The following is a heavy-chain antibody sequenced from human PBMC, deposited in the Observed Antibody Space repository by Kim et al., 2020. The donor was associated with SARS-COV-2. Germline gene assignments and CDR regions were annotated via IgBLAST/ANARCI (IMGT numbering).Heavy chain of an antibody. D-gene: IGHD4-4*01. CDR3: AREYSNYAFYFDY. Sequence: YADTVKGRFTISGDNSKNTLYLQMNSLRAEDTAVYYCAREYSNYAFYFDYWGQGTLVTVSS. V-gene: IGHV3-30*01. J-gene: IGHJ4*02.